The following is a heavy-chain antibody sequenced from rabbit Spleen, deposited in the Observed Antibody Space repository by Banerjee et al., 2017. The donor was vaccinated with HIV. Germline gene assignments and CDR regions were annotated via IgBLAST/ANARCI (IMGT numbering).Heavy chain of an antibody. V-gene: IGHV1S43*01. D-gene: IGHD8-1*01. CDR2: IDPVFGIT. Sequence: QEQLKESGGGLVQPGGSLTLTCTASGFSFSTNYYMCWVRQAPGKGLEWIGYIDPVFGITYYASWVNDRFSISRENAQNTVFLQMTSLTAADTATYFCARDGAGGSYFALWGQGTLVTVS. CDR3: ARDGAGGSYFAL. CDR1: GFSFSTNYY. J-gene: IGHJ4*01.